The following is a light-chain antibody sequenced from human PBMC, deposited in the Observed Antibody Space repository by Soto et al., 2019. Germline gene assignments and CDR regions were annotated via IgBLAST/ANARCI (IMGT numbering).Light chain of an antibody. CDR2: DVT. J-gene: IGLJ1*01. CDR1: SSDVGNNNY. Sequence: QAVLTQPASVSGSPGQSITISCNGTSSDVGNNNYVSWYQHNPGRAPKVMICDVTNRPSGVSNRFSGSKSGNTASLTISGLQAEDEADYYCSSFTGSSYVFGTGTKLTVL. V-gene: IGLV2-14*03. CDR3: SSFTGSSYV.